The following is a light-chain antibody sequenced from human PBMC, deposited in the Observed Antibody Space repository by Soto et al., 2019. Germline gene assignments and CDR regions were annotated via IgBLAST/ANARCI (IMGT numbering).Light chain of an antibody. CDR2: DAS. J-gene: IGKJ4*01. CDR1: QSISSH. CDR3: QQRSNWPLT. V-gene: IGKV3-11*01. Sequence: EIALTQSPATLSLSPGERATLSCRASQSISSHLAWYQQKPGQAPRLLIYDASNRATGIPARFSGSGSGTDFTLTISSLEPEDFAVYYCQQRSNWPLTFGGGTKVEIK.